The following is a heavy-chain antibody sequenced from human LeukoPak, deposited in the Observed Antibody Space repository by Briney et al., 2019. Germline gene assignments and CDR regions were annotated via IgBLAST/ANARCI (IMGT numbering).Heavy chain of an antibody. J-gene: IGHJ5*02. CDR1: GGPISSDTYS. D-gene: IGHD1-26*01. V-gene: IGHV4-30-2*01. CDR2: IWHTGST. CDR3: ARDIGP. Sequence: SETLSLTCAVSGGPISSDTYSWNWIRQPPGRGLEWIGYIWHTGSTYYTPSLKSRVTISVDRSKNQFSLKLSSVTAVDTAVYYCARDIGPWGQGTLVTVSS.